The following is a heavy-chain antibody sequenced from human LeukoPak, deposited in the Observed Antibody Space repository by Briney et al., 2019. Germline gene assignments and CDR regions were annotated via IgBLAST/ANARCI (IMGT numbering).Heavy chain of an antibody. CDR2: IAHDGVNK. CDR3: ARDWGASGWYNWFDP. D-gene: IGHD6-19*01. Sequence: GRSLRLSCATSGFTLSSYGMHWVRQAPGKGLEWVAIIAHDGVNKYYTDSVKGRFTISRENSRNTLYLQMNSLRPEDTAVYYCARDWGASGWYNWFDPWGRGTLVTVSS. CDR1: GFTLSSYG. V-gene: IGHV3-30*19. J-gene: IGHJ5*02.